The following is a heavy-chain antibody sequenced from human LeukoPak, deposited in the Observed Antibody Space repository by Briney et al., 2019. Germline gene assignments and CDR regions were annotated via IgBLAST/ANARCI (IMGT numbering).Heavy chain of an antibody. CDR1: GFTFGSYW. V-gene: IGHV3-7*05. J-gene: IGHJ4*02. CDR2: IKQDGSEK. CDR3: ARDYRAGRTYDFWSGYYGYYFDY. D-gene: IGHD3-3*01. Sequence: GGSLRLSCAASGFTFGSYWMSWVRQAPGKGLEWVANIKQDGSEKYYVDSVKGRFTISRDNAKNSLYLQMNSLRAEDTAVYYCARDYRAGRTYDFWSGYYGYYFDYWGQGTLVTVSS.